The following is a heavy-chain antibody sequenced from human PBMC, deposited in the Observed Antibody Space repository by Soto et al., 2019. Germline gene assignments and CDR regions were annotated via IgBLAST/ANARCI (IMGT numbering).Heavy chain of an antibody. CDR2: IYYTGTT. CDR3: ARARQQLDY. CDR1: GGSMSQYY. Sequence: QVRLQESGPGLVKPSESLSLTCTVSGGSMSQYYWSWIRQPPGKGLEFVGHIYYTGTTTYNPSHKSRVTITLDTSKTRFSLELTSVTAADTAIHYCARARQQLDYWGQGILVPVSS. V-gene: IGHV4-59*01. D-gene: IGHD6-13*01. J-gene: IGHJ4*02.